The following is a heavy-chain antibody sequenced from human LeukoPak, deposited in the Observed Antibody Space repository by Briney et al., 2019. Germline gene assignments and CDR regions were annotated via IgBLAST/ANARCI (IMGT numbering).Heavy chain of an antibody. CDR2: TNPNSGAT. V-gene: IGHV1-2*02. Sequence: ASVKVSCKASGYTFSGYYIHWVRQAPGQGLEWMGWTNPNSGATNYAQKFQGRVTMTRDTSITTAYMELSRLTSDDTAVYYCARVGLYGSGGYLVYWGQGTLVTVSS. CDR3: ARVGLYGSGGYLVY. D-gene: IGHD3-10*01. CDR1: GYTFSGYY. J-gene: IGHJ4*02.